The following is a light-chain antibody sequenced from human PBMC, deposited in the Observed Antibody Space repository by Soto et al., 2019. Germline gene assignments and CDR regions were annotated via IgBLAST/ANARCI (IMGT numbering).Light chain of an antibody. CDR3: CSYAGSSAHVV. V-gene: IGLV2-23*01. Sequence: QSVLTQPASVSGSPGQSITISCTGTSSDVGSYSLVSWYQQHPGKAPKLMIYEDSKRPSGISNRFSGSKSGNTASLTISGLQAEAEADYYCCSYAGSSAHVVFGGGTKVTVL. J-gene: IGLJ2*01. CDR1: SSDVGSYSL. CDR2: EDS.